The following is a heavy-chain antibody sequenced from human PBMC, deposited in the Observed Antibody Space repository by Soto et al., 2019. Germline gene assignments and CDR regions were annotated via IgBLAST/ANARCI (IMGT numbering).Heavy chain of an antibody. D-gene: IGHD1-26*01. J-gene: IGHJ4*02. CDR2: IWYDGSNK. V-gene: IGHV3-33*01. CDR1: GFTFSSYG. Sequence: QVQLVESGGGVVQPGRSLRLSCAASGFTFSSYGIHWVRQAPGKGLEWVAVIWYDGSNKYYADSVKGRFTISRDNSKNTLYLQMNSLRAEDTAVYYCARYLEGQLLDYWGQGTLVTVSS. CDR3: ARYLEGQLLDY.